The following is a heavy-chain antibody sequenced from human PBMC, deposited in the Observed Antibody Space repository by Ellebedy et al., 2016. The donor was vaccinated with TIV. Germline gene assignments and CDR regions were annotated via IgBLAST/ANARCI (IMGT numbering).Heavy chain of an antibody. CDR3: ARGFARGYIYGYGDY. V-gene: IGHV1-8*01. Sequence: AASVKVSCKASGYTFTSYDINWMRQATGQGLEWMAWMNPNSGHTGYAQKFQGRVTMTRNTSISTAYMELTRLTSDDTAVYYCARGFARGYIYGYGDYWGQGTLVTVSS. CDR2: MNPNSGHT. D-gene: IGHD5-18*01. CDR1: GYTFTSYD. J-gene: IGHJ4*02.